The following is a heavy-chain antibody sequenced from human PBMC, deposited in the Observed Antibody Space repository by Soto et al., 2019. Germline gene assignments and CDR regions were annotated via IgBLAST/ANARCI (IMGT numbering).Heavy chain of an antibody. V-gene: IGHV4-30-4*01. CDR1: VGSISSGDYY. CDR2: IYYSGST. CDR3: ARDRFTYYDFWNRYYSGSNWFDP. J-gene: IGHJ5*02. D-gene: IGHD3-3*01. Sequence: SETLSLTCTFSVGSISSGDYYWSWIRQPPWKGLEWIGYIYYSGSTYYNPSLKSRVTISVDTSKNQFSLKLSSVTAADTAVYYCARDRFTYYDFWNRYYSGSNWFDPLGQGTLVNVSS.